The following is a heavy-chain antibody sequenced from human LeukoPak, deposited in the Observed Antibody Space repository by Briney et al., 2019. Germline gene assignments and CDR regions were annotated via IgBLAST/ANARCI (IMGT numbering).Heavy chain of an antibody. V-gene: IGHV3-23*01. J-gene: IGHJ4*02. D-gene: IGHD4-17*01. CDR3: AKILRSVDHYGVPVSV. CDR2: ISGSGGST. CDR1: GFTFSSYA. Sequence: PGGSLRVSCAAPGFTFSSYAMSWVRQAPGKGLEWVSAISGSGGSTYYADSVRGRFTISRDNSKNTLYLQMNSLRAEATAVYYCAKILRSVDHYGVPVSVWGQGTLVTVSS.